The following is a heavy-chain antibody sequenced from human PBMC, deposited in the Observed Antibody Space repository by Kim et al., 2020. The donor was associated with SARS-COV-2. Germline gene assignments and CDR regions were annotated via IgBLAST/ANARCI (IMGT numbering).Heavy chain of an antibody. D-gene: IGHD3-9*01. CDR2: IKSRTDGDTT. CDR1: GFSFSGAW. CDR3: AIETSRTGNYWDY. J-gene: IGHJ4*02. V-gene: IGHV3-15*01. Sequence: GGSLRLSCTVSGFSFSGAWMSWVRRAPGKGLEWVARIKSRTDGDTTDYAAPVKGRFAISSDDSKDTLFLHMNSLKTEDTAVYYCAIETSRTGNYWDYWGQGTLVAASA.